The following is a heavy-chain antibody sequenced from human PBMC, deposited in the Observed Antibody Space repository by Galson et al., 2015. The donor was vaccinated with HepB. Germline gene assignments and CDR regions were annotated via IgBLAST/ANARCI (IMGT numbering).Heavy chain of an antibody. Sequence: SVKVSCKASGGTSSSYAISWVRQAPGQGLEWMGGIIPIFGTANYAQKFQGRVTITADESTSTAYMELSSLRSEDTAVYYCARALGDGYIVDAFDIWGQGTMVTVSS. CDR2: IIPIFGTA. CDR3: ARALGDGYIVDAFDI. V-gene: IGHV1-69*13. CDR1: GGTSSSYA. J-gene: IGHJ3*02. D-gene: IGHD5-24*01.